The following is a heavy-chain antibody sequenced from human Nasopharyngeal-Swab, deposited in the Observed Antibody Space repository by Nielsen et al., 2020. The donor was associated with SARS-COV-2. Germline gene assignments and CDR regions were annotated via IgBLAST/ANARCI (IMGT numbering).Heavy chain of an antibody. Sequence: GESLKISCAAPGFTFSSYGMHWVRQAPGKGLEWVAVISYDGSNKYYADSVKGRFTVSRDNSKNTLYLQMNSLRAEDTAVYYCAKDGPGDHQVHYYYYGMDVWGQGTTVTVSS. V-gene: IGHV3-30*18. CDR3: AKDGPGDHQVHYYYYGMDV. CDR1: GFTFSSYG. CDR2: ISYDGSNK. D-gene: IGHD2-21*02. J-gene: IGHJ6*02.